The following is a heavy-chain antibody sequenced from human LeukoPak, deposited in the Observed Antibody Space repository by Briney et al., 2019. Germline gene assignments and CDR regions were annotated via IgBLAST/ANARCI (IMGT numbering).Heavy chain of an antibody. V-gene: IGHV4-39*01. CDR2: ISYSGSS. J-gene: IGHJ3*02. D-gene: IGHD3-22*01. Sequence: PSETLSLTCTVSGGSIDSSNYYWGWIRQPPGKGLEWIGSISYSGSSYYNPSLKRRVTISVDTSKNQFSLKLSSVTAADTAVYFCARGPYSYDSSGAFDIWGQGTMVTVSS. CDR1: GGSIDSSNYY. CDR3: ARGPYSYDSSGAFDI.